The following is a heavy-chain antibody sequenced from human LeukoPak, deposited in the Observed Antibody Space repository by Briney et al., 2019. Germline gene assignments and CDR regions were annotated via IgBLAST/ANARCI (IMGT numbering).Heavy chain of an antibody. Sequence: SQTLSLTCAISGDSVSSNSAAWIWIRQSPSIGLEWLGSTYYRYKCYNDYAESVKSRITIDPDTYKNQFYLQLNTVTPEDTAVYYCARSSAAAGRPYYYYYYGMDVWGQGTTVTVSS. V-gene: IGHV6-1*01. CDR1: GDSVSSNSAA. J-gene: IGHJ6*02. D-gene: IGHD6-13*01. CDR3: ARSSAAAGRPYYYYYYGMDV. CDR2: TYYRYKCYN.